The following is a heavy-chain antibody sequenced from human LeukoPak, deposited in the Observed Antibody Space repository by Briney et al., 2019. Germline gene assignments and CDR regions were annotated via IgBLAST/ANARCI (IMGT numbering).Heavy chain of an antibody. CDR1: EYTFTGYY. Sequence: GASVKVSCKASEYTFTGYYMHWVRQAPGQGLEWMGWINPNSGGTNYAQKFQGRVTMTRDTSISTAYMELSRLRSDDTAVYYCARTYYDILTGALDAFDIWGQGTMVTVSS. D-gene: IGHD3-9*01. CDR2: INPNSGGT. J-gene: IGHJ3*02. CDR3: ARTYYDILTGALDAFDI. V-gene: IGHV1-2*02.